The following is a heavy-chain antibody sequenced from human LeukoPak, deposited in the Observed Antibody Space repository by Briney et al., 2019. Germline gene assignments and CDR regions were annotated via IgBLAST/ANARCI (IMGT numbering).Heavy chain of an antibody. Sequence: PGRSLRLSCAASGFTFSSYGMHWVRQAPGKGLEWMAVISNDGSKRYYADSVRGRFFISRDNSKNTLSLQMMSLRAEDTAVYYCAKEEYYDSGGNFHYWGQGTLVTVRS. CDR1: GFTFSSYG. V-gene: IGHV3-30*18. J-gene: IGHJ4*02. CDR2: ISNDGSKR. CDR3: AKEEYYDSGGNFHY. D-gene: IGHD3-22*01.